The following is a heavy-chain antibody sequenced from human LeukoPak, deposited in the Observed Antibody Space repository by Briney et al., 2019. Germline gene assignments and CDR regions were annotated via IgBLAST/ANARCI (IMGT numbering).Heavy chain of an antibody. CDR2: NTGRRGST. D-gene: IGHD1-1*01. CDR3: AKYRMATAPYFDY. J-gene: IGHJ4*02. Sequence: GGSLRLSCAASGFTFSTYSVTGVRQPPGKGLQWVSSNTGRRGSTYHEDSVNGRFTISRDHAMNTLYLQINSLRAEDTAVYHCAKYRMATAPYFDYWGQGTLVTVSS. V-gene: IGHV3-23*01. CDR1: GFTFSTYS.